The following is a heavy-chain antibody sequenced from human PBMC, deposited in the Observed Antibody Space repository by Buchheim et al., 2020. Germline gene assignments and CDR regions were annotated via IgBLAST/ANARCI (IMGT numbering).Heavy chain of an antibody. CDR3: TRGVPGYSYGSASEE. CDR2: IYHSGTT. V-gene: IGHV4-4*02. Sequence: QVQLQESGPGLVKPSGTLSLTCAVSGVSISSDNWWIWVRQSPPKGLEWIGEIYHSGTTTYKPSLKSRVTISVDSSKNQFSLRLTSVTAADTAVYYCTRGVPGYSYGSASEEWGQGTL. CDR1: GVSISSDNW. J-gene: IGHJ4*02. D-gene: IGHD5-18*01.